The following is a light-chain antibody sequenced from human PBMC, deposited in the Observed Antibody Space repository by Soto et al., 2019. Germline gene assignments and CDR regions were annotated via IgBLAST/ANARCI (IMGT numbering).Light chain of an antibody. V-gene: IGKV3-11*01. CDR1: QSVSSY. J-gene: IGKJ5*01. CDR3: QKRSIRPPRIT. CDR2: DAS. Sequence: EIVLTQSPATLSLSPGARATLSGRASQSVSSYLAWYQQKPGQVPRILLYDASNRATGIPARCSGSGSGTDVTRTITSRECEDFAVYYSQKRSIRPPRITAGQGTRLAIK.